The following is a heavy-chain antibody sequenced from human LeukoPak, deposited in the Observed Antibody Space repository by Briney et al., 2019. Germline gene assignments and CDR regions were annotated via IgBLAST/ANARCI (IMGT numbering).Heavy chain of an antibody. V-gene: IGHV3-23*01. CDR3: AKGYSEYTSSWFDY. CDR2: ISGSGGRDST. Sequence: GGSLRLSCAASGFTFSSYSMNWVRQAPGKGLEWVSGISGSGGRDSTYYADSVKGRFTISRDKSKNTVYLEMNSLRAEDTAVYYCAKGYSEYTSSWFDYWGQGTLVTVSS. D-gene: IGHD6-13*01. CDR1: GFTFSSYS. J-gene: IGHJ4*02.